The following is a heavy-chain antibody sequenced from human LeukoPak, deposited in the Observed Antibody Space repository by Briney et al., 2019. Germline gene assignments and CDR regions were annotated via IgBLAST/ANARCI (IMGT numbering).Heavy chain of an antibody. CDR2: IYHSGST. J-gene: IGHJ4*02. CDR3: ARDPGIPY. Sequence: SETLSLTCTVSGGSISSYYWGWIRQPPGKGLEWIGSIYHSGSTYYNPSLKSRVTISVDTSKNQFSLKLSSVTAADTAVYYCARDPGIPYWGQGTLVTVSS. CDR1: GGSISSYY. D-gene: IGHD3-10*01. V-gene: IGHV4-38-2*02.